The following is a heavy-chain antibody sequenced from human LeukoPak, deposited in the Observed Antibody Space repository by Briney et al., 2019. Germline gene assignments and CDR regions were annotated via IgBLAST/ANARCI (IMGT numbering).Heavy chain of an antibody. CDR1: GYTFTSYG. CDR2: ISAYNGNT. V-gene: IGHV1-18*01. Sequence: GASVKVFCKASGYTFTSYGISWVRQAPGQGLEWMGWISAYNGNTNYAQKLQGRGTMTTDTSMSTAYMELRSLRSDDTAVYYCARDVLLWFGERDETYYFDYWGQGTLVTVSS. CDR3: ARDVLLWFGERDETYYFDY. D-gene: IGHD3-10*01. J-gene: IGHJ4*02.